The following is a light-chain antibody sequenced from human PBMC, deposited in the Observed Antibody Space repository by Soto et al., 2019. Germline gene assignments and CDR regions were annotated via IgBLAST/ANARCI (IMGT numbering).Light chain of an antibody. CDR1: SSNIGAGYD. V-gene: IGLV1-40*01. J-gene: IGLJ1*01. CDR3: QSYDSSLSGYV. CDR2: GNS. Sequence: QSALTQPPSVSGAPGQRVTISCTGSSSNIGAGYDVHWYRQLPGTAPKLLIYGNSNRPSGVPDRFSGSKSGTSASLAITGLQAEDEADYYCQSYDSSLSGYVFGTGTXVTVL.